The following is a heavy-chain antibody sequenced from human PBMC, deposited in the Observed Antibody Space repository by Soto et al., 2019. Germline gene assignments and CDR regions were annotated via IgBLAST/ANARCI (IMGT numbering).Heavy chain of an antibody. D-gene: IGHD2-21*02. CDR3: ASKAACGGDCYAVDS. CDR1: GGIFSSNT. J-gene: IGHJ4*02. V-gene: IGHV1-69*06. CDR2: IIPLFGTA. Sequence: QVYLVQSGAEVKKPGSSVKISCKASGGIFSSNTINWVRQAAGQGLEWMGGIIPLFGTANYAEKFQGSVTITADKSTKTEYMELTSLRSEDTAVYYCASKAACGGDCYAVDSWGQGTLVTVSS.